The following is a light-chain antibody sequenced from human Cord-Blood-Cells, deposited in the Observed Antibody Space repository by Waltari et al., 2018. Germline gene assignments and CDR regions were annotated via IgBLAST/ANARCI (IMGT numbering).Light chain of an antibody. Sequence: SSVLTQPPSVSVAPGQPARINCGGNNIGSKSVPWYQQKPGQAPVLVIYYDSDRPSGIPERFSGSNSGNTATLTISRVEAGDEADYYCQVWDSSSDHWVFGGGTKLTVL. CDR3: QVWDSSSDHWV. V-gene: IGLV3-21*04. CDR2: YDS. CDR1: NIGSKS. J-gene: IGLJ3*02.